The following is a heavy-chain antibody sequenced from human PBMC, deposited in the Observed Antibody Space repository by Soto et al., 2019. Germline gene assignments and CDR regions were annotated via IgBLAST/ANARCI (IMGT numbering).Heavy chain of an antibody. Sequence: QVQLVQSGAEVKKPGSSVKVSCKASGGTFSSYAISWVRQAPGQGLEWMGGIIPIFGTANYAQKFQGRGTITANESTSTAYMELSSLRSEDTAVYYCAGEEIAAAGPYYYYGMDVWGQGTTVTVSS. V-gene: IGHV1-69*01. J-gene: IGHJ6*02. CDR1: GGTFSSYA. D-gene: IGHD6-13*01. CDR3: AGEEIAAAGPYYYYGMDV. CDR2: IIPIFGTA.